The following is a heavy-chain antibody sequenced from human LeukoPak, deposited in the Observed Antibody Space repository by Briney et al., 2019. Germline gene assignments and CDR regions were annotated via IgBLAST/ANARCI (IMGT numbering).Heavy chain of an antibody. CDR2: TYYRSKWSN. CDR3: ARDGPGKYFDY. V-gene: IGHV6-1*01. D-gene: IGHD1-26*01. J-gene: IGHJ4*02. CDR1: GDSVSTNSVA. Sequence: SQALSLTCAISGDSVSTNSVAWNWIRQSPSRGLEWLGRTYYRSKWSNDYAASVKSRITINPDTSKNQFSLQLNSVTPEDTAVYYCARDGPGKYFDYWGQGTLVTVSS.